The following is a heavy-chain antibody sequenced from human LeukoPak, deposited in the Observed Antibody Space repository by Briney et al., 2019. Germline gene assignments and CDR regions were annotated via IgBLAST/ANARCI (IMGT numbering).Heavy chain of an antibody. CDR2: VYHNGSA. V-gene: IGHV4-38-2*02. CDR3: ARLSSWFVAF. Sequence: PSETLSLMCSVSGYVIRSGYFWAWIRQPPGKGLEWIASVYHNGSAFYNPSLKSRASISVDTPSNQFSLTLTSVSVADTAVYHCARLSSWFVAFWGQGSLVTVSS. D-gene: IGHD6-13*01. J-gene: IGHJ1*01. CDR1: GYVIRSGYF.